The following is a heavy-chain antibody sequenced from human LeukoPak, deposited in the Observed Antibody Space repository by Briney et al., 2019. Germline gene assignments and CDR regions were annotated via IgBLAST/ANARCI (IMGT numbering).Heavy chain of an antibody. V-gene: IGHV3-7*01. CDR1: GFTFSSYW. J-gene: IGHJ4*02. CDR3: ARDLASYGDYFTDY. CDR2: IKQDGSEK. Sequence: GGSLRLSCAASGFTFSSYWMSWVRQAPGKGLDWVANIKQDGSEKYYVDSVKGRFTISRDNAKNSLYLQMNSLRAEDTAVYYCARDLASYGDYFTDYWGQGTLVTVSA. D-gene: IGHD4-17*01.